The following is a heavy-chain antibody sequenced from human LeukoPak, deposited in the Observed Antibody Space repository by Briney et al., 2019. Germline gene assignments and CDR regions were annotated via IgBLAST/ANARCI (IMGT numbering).Heavy chain of an antibody. CDR1: GFTFSSYG. CDR3: ARYLFRGVDNYYYGLDV. Sequence: PGGSLRLSCAASGFTFSSYGMHWVRQAPGKGLEWVAVIWYDGSNKYYADSVKGRFTISRDNSKNTLYLQMNSLRAEDTAVYYCARYLFRGVDNYYYGLDVWGLGTTVTVSS. D-gene: IGHD3-10*01. V-gene: IGHV3-33*01. CDR2: IWYDGSNK. J-gene: IGHJ6*02.